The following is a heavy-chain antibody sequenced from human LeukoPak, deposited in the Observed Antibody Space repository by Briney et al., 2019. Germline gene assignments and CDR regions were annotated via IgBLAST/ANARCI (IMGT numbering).Heavy chain of an antibody. CDR2: IKSDGSST. Sequence: GGSLRLPCVASGFTFSSYGMHWVRQAPGKGLVGVSRIKSDGSSTRYADSVKGRFTISRDNAKNTLYLQMNNLRAEDTAVYYCARDSLAAPLLHWGQGTLVTVSS. J-gene: IGHJ4*02. D-gene: IGHD2-15*01. V-gene: IGHV3-74*01. CDR3: ARDSLAAPLLH. CDR1: GFTFSSYG.